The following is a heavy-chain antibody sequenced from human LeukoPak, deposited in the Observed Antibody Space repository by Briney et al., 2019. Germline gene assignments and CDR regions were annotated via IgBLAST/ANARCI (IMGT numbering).Heavy chain of an antibody. CDR1: GYTFTSYG. V-gene: IGHV1-18*01. Sequence: ASVKVSCKASGYTFTSYGISWVRQAPGQGLEWMGWISSYSGNTNYAQKLQGRVTMTTDTSTSTAYMELRSLGSDDTAVYYCARVEYYDSSAYYYYYYYMDVWGKGTTVTVSS. CDR3: ARVEYYDSSAYYYYYYYMDV. J-gene: IGHJ6*03. D-gene: IGHD3-22*01. CDR2: ISSYSGNT.